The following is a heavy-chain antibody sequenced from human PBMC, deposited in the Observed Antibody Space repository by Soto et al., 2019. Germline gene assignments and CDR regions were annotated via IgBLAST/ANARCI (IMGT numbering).Heavy chain of an antibody. CDR3: ASPPLRDYGDYWYFDL. Sequence: GGSLRLSCAASGFTFSSYSMNWVRQAPGKGLEWVSSISSSSSYIYYADSVKGRFTISRDNAKNSLYLQMNSLRAEDTAVYYCASPPLRDYGDYWYFDLWGRGTLVTVSS. CDR2: ISSSSSYI. J-gene: IGHJ2*01. CDR1: GFTFSSYS. D-gene: IGHD4-17*01. V-gene: IGHV3-21*01.